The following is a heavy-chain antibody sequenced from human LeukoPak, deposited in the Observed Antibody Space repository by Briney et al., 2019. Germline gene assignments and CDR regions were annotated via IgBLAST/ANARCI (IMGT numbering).Heavy chain of an antibody. CDR3: RRVYGRNDYPHY. V-gene: IGHV3-7*02. CDR1: GFTFSTYW. J-gene: IGHJ4*02. D-gene: IGHD1-1*01. CDR2: IKPDGGEE. Sequence: GGSLRLSCAASGFTFSTYWMSWVRQAPGKGLEWVANIKPDGGEEYYVDSVKGRFTVSRDNAKNSLFLQMNSLRAEDTAVYYCRRVYGRNDYPHYWGQGTLVTVSS.